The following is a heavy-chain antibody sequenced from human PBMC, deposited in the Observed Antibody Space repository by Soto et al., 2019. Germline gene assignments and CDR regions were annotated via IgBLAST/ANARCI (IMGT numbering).Heavy chain of an antibody. J-gene: IGHJ3*01. CDR2: ISISSGWM. Sequence: EVQLVESGGGLVKPGGSLRLSCVASGFGFSSYSMNWVRLAPGKGPDWVSSISISSGWMYYSDSVKGRFTISRDNAKNTLYLQMSSLRAEDTAVYYCAKGSGDFLRSDGLAVWGQGTVVTVSS. D-gene: IGHD4-17*01. V-gene: IGHV3-21*01. CDR3: AKGSGDFLRSDGLAV. CDR1: GFGFSSYS.